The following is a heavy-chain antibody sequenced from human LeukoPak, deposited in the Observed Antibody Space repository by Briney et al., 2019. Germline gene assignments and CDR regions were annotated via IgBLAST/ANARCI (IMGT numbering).Heavy chain of an antibody. CDR3: AKDSLPYQLLYGDTDY. CDR1: GFTFSSYG. V-gene: IGHV3-30*18. D-gene: IGHD2-2*02. CDR2: ISYDGSNK. J-gene: IGHJ4*02. Sequence: PGRSLRLSCAASGFTFSSYGMHWVRQAPGKGLEWVAVISYDGSNKYYADSVKGRFTISRDNSKNTLYLQMNSLRAEDTAVYYCAKDSLPYQLLYGDTDYWGQGTLVTVSS.